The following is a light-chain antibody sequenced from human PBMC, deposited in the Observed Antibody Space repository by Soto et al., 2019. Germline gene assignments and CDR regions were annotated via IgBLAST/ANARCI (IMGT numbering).Light chain of an antibody. CDR3: QQSYDISPIT. CDR1: ETISTF. Sequence: RHMTHSASSLSLSVGDSVTMTCGASETISTFLNWYQVKPGKAPKLLIYAASTLQDGVPSRFSGSGSGTDFTLTINSLQPEDFASYYCQQSYDISPITFGQGTRLEIK. J-gene: IGKJ5*01. V-gene: IGKV1-39*01. CDR2: AAS.